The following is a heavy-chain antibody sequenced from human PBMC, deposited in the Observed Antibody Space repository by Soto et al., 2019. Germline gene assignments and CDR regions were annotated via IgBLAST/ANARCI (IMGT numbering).Heavy chain of an antibody. D-gene: IGHD3-22*01. V-gene: IGHV3-15*01. CDR1: GFTFSNAW. CDR2: IKSKTDGGTT. Sequence: GGSLRLSCAASGFTFSNAWMSWVRQAPGKGLEWVGRIKSKTDGGTTDYAAPVKGRFTISRDDSKNTLYLQMNSLKTEDTAMYYCTTDRGYYDSSGYYYAFDIWGQGTMVTVSS. CDR3: TTDRGYYDSSGYYYAFDI. J-gene: IGHJ3*02.